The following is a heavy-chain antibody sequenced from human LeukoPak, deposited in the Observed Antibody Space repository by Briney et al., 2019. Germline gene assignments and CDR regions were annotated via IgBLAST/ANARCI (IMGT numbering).Heavy chain of an antibody. CDR3: AKDRWYYGSGSSFDY. Sequence: GGSLRLSCAASGFTSSSYGMHWVRQAPGKGLEWVAVISYDGSNKYYADSVKGRFTISRDNSKNTLYLQMNSLRAEDTAVYYCAKDRWYYGSGSSFDYWGQGTLVTVSS. CDR2: ISYDGSNK. V-gene: IGHV3-30*18. CDR1: GFTSSSYG. J-gene: IGHJ4*02. D-gene: IGHD3-10*01.